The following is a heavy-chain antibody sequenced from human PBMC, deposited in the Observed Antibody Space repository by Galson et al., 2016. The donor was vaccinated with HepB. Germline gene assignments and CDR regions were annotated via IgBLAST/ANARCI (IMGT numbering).Heavy chain of an antibody. J-gene: IGHJ4*02. CDR2: IHYSGGT. V-gene: IGHV4-31*03. CDR3: ARDHGAALWF. D-gene: IGHD3-10*01. Sequence: TLSLTCTVSGGSVTSGGYYWSWIRQRPGKGLEWIGYIHYSGGTYYNPSLKSRVTISVDMSKNQIPLKLRSVTAADTAVYYCARDHGAALWFWGQGTLVTVSS. CDR1: GGSVTSGGYY.